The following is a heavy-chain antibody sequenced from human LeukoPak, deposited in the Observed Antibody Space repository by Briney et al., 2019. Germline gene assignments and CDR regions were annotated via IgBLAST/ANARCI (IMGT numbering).Heavy chain of an antibody. CDR1: GYSISSGYY. Sequence: SETLSLTCAVSGYSISSGYYWGWIRQPPGKGLEWIGSIYHSGSTYYNPSLKSRVTISVDTFKNQFSLKLSSVTAADTAVYYCARDLRFLEWSLSSFDPWGQGTLVTVSS. CDR2: IYHSGST. V-gene: IGHV4-38-2*02. J-gene: IGHJ5*02. D-gene: IGHD3-3*01. CDR3: ARDLRFLEWSLSSFDP.